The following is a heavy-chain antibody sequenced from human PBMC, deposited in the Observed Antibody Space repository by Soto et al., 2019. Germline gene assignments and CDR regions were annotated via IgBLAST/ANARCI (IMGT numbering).Heavy chain of an antibody. CDR1: GFTFSSYA. CDR2: ISGSGGST. J-gene: IGHJ4*02. CDR3: AKDQAIAVAGIKRTPLGY. V-gene: IGHV3-23*01. Sequence: GGSLRLSCAASGFTFSSYAMSWVRQAPGKGLEWVSAISGSGGSTYYADSVKGRFTISRDNSKNTLYLQMNSLRAEDTAVYYCAKDQAIAVAGIKRTPLGYWGQGTLVTVSS. D-gene: IGHD6-19*01.